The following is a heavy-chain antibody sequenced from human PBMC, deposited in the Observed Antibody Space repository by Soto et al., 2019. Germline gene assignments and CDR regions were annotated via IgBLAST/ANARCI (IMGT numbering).Heavy chain of an antibody. J-gene: IGHJ6*02. CDR2: IYYSGST. D-gene: IGHD5-12*01. CDR3: ARDHSGYDLESGVSYYYGMDV. V-gene: IGHV4-31*03. CDR1: GVSISSGGYY. Sequence: TLSLTCTVSGVSISSGGYYWSWIRQHPGKGLEWIGYIYYSGSTYYNPSLKSRVTISVDTSKNQFSLKLSSVTAADTAVYYCARDHSGYDLESGVSYYYGMDVWGQGTKVTVYS.